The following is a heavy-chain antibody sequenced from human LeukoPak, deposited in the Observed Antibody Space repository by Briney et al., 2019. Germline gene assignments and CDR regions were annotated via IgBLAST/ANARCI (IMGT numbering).Heavy chain of an antibody. Sequence: SETLSLTCTVSGGSISSTNYHWGWIRQSPGTGLEWIGSFYYSGSGNTYYNPSLKSRVTISADTSKNQFSLRLTSVTAADTAVYYCAGQDPMRGYCSSTSCPSFDYWGQGTLVTASS. CDR2: FYYSGSGNT. CDR3: AGQDPMRGYCSSTSCPSFDY. V-gene: IGHV4-39*01. D-gene: IGHD2-2*01. CDR1: GGSISSTNYH. J-gene: IGHJ4*02.